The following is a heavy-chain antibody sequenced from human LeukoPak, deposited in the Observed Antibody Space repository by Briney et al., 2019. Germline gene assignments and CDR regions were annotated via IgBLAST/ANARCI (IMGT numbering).Heavy chain of an antibody. V-gene: IGHV3-30-3*01. CDR1: GFTFSSYA. Sequence: GGSLRLSCAASGFTFSSYAMHWVRQAPGKGLEWVAVISYDGSNKYYADSVKGRFTISRDNSKNTLYLQMNSLRAEDTAVYYCASADCETCSFDYWCQGTLVTVSS. CDR3: ASADCETCSFDY. D-gene: IGHD2-21*02. J-gene: IGHJ4*02. CDR2: ISYDGSNK.